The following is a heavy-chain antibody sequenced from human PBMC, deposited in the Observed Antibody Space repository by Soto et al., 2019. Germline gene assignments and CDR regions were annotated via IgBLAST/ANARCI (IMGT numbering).Heavy chain of an antibody. D-gene: IGHD6-13*01. CDR2: IYHSGST. CDR3: ARAAMGGSSWPFDY. CDR1: GGSISSSNW. J-gene: IGHJ4*02. Sequence: QVQLQESGPGLVKPSGTLSLTCAVSGGSISSSNWWSWVRQPPGKGLEWIGEIYHSGSTNYNPSLKSRATISVDKSKNQFSLKLSSVPAADTAVYYCARAAMGGSSWPFDYWGQGTLVTVSS. V-gene: IGHV4-4*02.